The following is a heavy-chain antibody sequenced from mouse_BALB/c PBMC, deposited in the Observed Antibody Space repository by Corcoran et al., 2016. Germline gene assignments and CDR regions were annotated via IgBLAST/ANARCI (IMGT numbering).Heavy chain of an antibody. D-gene: IGHD2-4*01. Sequence: QIQLVQSGPELKKPGETVKISCKASGYTFTNYGMNWVKQAPGKGLKWMGWINTYTGEPTYADDFKGRFAFSLETSARTAYLQINNLKNEDMATYFCARHYYDYEDYAMDYWGQGTSVTVSS. CDR2: INTYTGEP. CDR1: GYTFTNYG. V-gene: IGHV9-1*02. J-gene: IGHJ4*01. CDR3: ARHYYDYEDYAMDY.